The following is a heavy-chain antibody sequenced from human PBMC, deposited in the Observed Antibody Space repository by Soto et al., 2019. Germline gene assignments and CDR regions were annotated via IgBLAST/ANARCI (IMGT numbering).Heavy chain of an antibody. CDR1: GGSISSSSYY. CDR3: ARHVNPWAQGAFDI. D-gene: IGHD7-27*01. CDR2: IYYSGST. V-gene: IGHV4-39*01. J-gene: IGHJ3*02. Sequence: WETLSLTCTVSGGSISSSSYYWGWIRQPPGKGLEWIGSIYYSGSTYYNPSLKSRVTISVDTSKNQFSLKLSSVTAADTAVYYCARHVNPWAQGAFDIWGQGTMVTVSS.